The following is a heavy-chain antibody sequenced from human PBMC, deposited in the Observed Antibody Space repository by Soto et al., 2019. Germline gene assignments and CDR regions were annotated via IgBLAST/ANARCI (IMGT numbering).Heavy chain of an antibody. Sequence: EVQLLESGGGLVQPGGSLRLSCAASGFTFRSYAMSWARQAPGKGLEWVSAISDSGGSTYYANSVKGRFTISRDNSKNTLYLQMNSLRAEDTAVYYCANGGNPNWYFDLWGRGTLVTVSS. CDR3: ANGGNPNWYFDL. CDR1: GFTFRSYA. J-gene: IGHJ2*01. D-gene: IGHD2-15*01. CDR2: ISDSGGST. V-gene: IGHV3-23*01.